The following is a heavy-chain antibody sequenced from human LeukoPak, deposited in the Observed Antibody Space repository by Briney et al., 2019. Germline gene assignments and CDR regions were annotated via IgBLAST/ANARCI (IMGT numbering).Heavy chain of an antibody. D-gene: IGHD3-22*01. V-gene: IGHV1-46*01. CDR3: ARAYDSSGLYGYYYGMDV. Sequence: ASVKVSFKASGYTFTSFYMHWVRRAPGQGLEWMGVINPSGGNTRYAQKFQGRVTMTRDTSTSTVYMELNSLRSEDTAVYYCARAYDSSGLYGYYYGMDVWGQGTTVTVSS. CDR1: GYTFTSFY. J-gene: IGHJ6*02. CDR2: INPSGGNT.